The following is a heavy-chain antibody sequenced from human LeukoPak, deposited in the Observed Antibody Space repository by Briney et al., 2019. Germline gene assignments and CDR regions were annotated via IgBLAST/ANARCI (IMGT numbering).Heavy chain of an antibody. V-gene: IGHV3-7*01. CDR3: ARDYYDSSGYYYFDY. Sequence: PGGSLRLSCAASGFTFSSYWMSWVRQAPGKGLEWVANIKQDGSEKYYVDSVKGRFTISRDNAKNSLYLQMNSLRAEDTAVYYCARDYYDSSGYYYFDYWGQGTLATVSS. J-gene: IGHJ4*02. D-gene: IGHD3-22*01. CDR2: IKQDGSEK. CDR1: GFTFSSYW.